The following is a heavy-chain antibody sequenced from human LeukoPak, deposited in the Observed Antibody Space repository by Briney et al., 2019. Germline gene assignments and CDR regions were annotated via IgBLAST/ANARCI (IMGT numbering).Heavy chain of an antibody. Sequence: ASVRVSCKASGYTFTSYYMHWVRQAPGQGLEWMGIINPSGGSTSYAQKFQGRVTMTRDTSTSTVYMELGSLRSEDTAVYYCARRSSGYDLDYWGQGTLVTVSS. D-gene: IGHD5-12*01. J-gene: IGHJ4*02. CDR2: INPSGGST. CDR1: GYTFTSYY. V-gene: IGHV1-46*01. CDR3: ARRSSGYDLDY.